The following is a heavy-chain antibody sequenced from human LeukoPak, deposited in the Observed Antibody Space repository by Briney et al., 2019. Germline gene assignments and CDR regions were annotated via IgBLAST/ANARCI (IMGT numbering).Heavy chain of an antibody. J-gene: IGHJ4*02. CDR3: ARWTWNYDY. D-gene: IGHD1-1*01. Sequence: GGSLRLSCTASGFIFSNFAINWVRRAPGKGLEWVSAISNSGEYTLYADSVKGRFTISRDNSKNTVYLQMNSLRAEDTALYYCARWTWNYDYWGQGTLVTFSS. CDR1: GFIFSNFA. CDR2: ISNSGEYT. V-gene: IGHV3-23*01.